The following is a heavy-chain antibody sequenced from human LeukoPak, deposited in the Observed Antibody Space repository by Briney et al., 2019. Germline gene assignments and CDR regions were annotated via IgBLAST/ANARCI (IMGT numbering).Heavy chain of an antibody. J-gene: IGHJ4*02. D-gene: IGHD2/OR15-2a*01. CDR2: IIPIFGTA. V-gene: IGHV1-69*05. CDR3: ARNIIDFTTSSDVDY. Sequence: SVKVSCKASGCTFSSYAISWVRQAPGQGLEWMGGIIPIFGTANYAQKFQGRVTITTDESTSTAYMELSSLRSEDTAVYYCARNIIDFTTSSDVDYWGQGTLVTVSS. CDR1: GCTFSSYA.